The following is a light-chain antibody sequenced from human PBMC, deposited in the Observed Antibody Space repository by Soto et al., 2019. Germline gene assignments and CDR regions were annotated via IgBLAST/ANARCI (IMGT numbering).Light chain of an antibody. Sequence: QSVLTQPPSASGTPGQRVTISCSGSSSNIGSNYVYWYQQLPGTPPKLLIYRNNQRPSGVPDRFSGSKSGTSASLAISGLRSEDEADYYCAAWDDSLSGQVFGTGTKVTVL. CDR2: RNN. V-gene: IGLV1-47*01. CDR3: AAWDDSLSGQV. CDR1: SSNIGSNY. J-gene: IGLJ1*01.